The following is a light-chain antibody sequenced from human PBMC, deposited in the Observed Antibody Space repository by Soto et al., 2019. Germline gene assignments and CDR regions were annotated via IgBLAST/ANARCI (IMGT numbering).Light chain of an antibody. CDR3: QQYNSYPLT. Sequence: IQMTQSPSTLSASVGDRVTITCRSSQIISTWLAWYQQKPGEAPKFLIYDASSLESGVPSRFSGSGAGTEFTLTISSLQPDDFATYYCQQYNSYPLTFGGGTKVDIK. J-gene: IGKJ4*01. V-gene: IGKV1-5*01. CDR1: QIISTW. CDR2: DAS.